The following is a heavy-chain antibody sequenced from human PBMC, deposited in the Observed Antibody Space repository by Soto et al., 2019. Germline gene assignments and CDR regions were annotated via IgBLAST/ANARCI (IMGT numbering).Heavy chain of an antibody. Sequence: EVQLLESGGGLVQPGGSLRLSCTASGFTFSSYAMSWVRPAPGKGLEWVSAISGSGGNTYYADSVKGRFTISRDNSKNTLDLQMNSLRAEDTAVYDCAKSRTARPFDYWGQGALVTVSS. CDR2: ISGSGGNT. D-gene: IGHD6-6*01. J-gene: IGHJ4*02. CDR3: AKSRTARPFDY. V-gene: IGHV3-23*01. CDR1: GFTFSSYA.